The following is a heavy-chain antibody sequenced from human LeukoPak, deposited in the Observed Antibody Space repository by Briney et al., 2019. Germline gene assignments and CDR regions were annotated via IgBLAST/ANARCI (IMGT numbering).Heavy chain of an antibody. V-gene: IGHV1-2*02. CDR3: AREISRTLVY. D-gene: IGHD2-15*01. J-gene: IGHJ4*02. CDR2: ISPNRGGT. CDR1: GYTFTGYS. Sequence: ASVKVSCKASGYTFTGYSMHWVRQAPGQGLEWMGWISPNRGGTNYAQKFQGRVTLTRDTSITTVYMELSSLRSDDTAVYYCAREISRTLVYWGQGALVTVSS.